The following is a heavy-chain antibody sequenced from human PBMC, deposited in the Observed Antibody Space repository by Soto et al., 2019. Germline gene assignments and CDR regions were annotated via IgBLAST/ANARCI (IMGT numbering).Heavy chain of an antibody. CDR3: ARDQNGYGRGCFDY. Sequence: QVQLVESGGGVVQPGRSLRLSCAASGFTFSSYAMHWVRQAPGKGLEWVAVISYDGSNKYYADSVKGRFTISRDNSKNTLYLQMNSLRAEDTAVYYCARDQNGYGRGCFDYWGQGTLVTVSS. CDR1: GFTFSSYA. J-gene: IGHJ4*02. V-gene: IGHV3-30-3*01. D-gene: IGHD5-18*01. CDR2: ISYDGSNK.